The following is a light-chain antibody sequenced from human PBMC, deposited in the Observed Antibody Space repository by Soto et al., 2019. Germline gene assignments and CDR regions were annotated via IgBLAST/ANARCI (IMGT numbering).Light chain of an antibody. CDR3: SSYTSSSTPVV. CDR1: SSDVGGYNY. Sequence: QSALTQPASVSGSPGQSITLSCTGTSSDVGGYNYVSWYQQHPGKAPKLMIYDVSNRPSGVSNRFSGSKSGNTASLTTSGLQPEDEADYYCSSYTSSSTPVVFGGGTKLTVL. V-gene: IGLV2-14*01. CDR2: DVS. J-gene: IGLJ2*01.